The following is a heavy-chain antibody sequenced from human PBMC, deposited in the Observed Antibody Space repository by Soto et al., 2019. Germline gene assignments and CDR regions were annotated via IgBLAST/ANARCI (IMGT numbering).Heavy chain of an antibody. Sequence: PSETLSLTCTVSGGSMISYYWSWIRQPPGRGLEWIGFIYYTGSTKYNPSLNSRVTISVDTSKNQFSLTLTSVTAADTAVYYCATGPNTNQQLESFDYWGQGTLVTVSS. D-gene: IGHD6-13*01. J-gene: IGHJ4*02. CDR1: GGSMISYY. CDR3: ATGPNTNQQLESFDY. CDR2: IYYTGST. V-gene: IGHV4-59*08.